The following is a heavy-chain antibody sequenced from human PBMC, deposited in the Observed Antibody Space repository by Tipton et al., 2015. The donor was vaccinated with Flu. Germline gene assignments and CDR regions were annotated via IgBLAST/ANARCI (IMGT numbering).Heavy chain of an antibody. V-gene: IGHV3-33*01. CDR3: ARVPSEFWYFDL. D-gene: IGHD3-10*01. CDR1: GFIFSTYG. J-gene: IGHJ2*01. Sequence: SLRLSCAASGFIFSTYGMHWVRQAPGKGLEWVAVIWYDGSNKYYADSVKGRFTISRDSSKNTLYLQLNRLRPEDTALYYCARVPSEFWYFDLWGRGTLVTVSS. CDR2: IWYDGSNK.